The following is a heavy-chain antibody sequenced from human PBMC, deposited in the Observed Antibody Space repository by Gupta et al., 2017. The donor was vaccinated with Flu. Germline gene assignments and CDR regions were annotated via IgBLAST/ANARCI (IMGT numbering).Heavy chain of an antibody. D-gene: IGHD3-22*01. J-gene: IGHJ4*02. CDR3: ARCYDSSGDFDY. CDR2: ISWNSGSI. Sequence: EVQLVESGGGLVQPGRSLRLSCAASGFTFDDYAMHWVRQAPGKGQEWVSGISWNSGSIGYADSVKGRFTISRDNAKNSLYLQMNSLRAEDTALYYCARCYDSSGDFDYWGQGTLVTVSS. V-gene: IGHV3-9*01. CDR1: GFTFDDYA.